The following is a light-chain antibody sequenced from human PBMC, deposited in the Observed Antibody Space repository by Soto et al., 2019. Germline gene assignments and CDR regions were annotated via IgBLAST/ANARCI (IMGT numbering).Light chain of an antibody. CDR1: QSVSSY. CDR3: QQRSNWPPWT. J-gene: IGKJ1*01. CDR2: DAS. V-gene: IGKV3-11*01. Sequence: EIVLTQSPATLSLSPGERDTLSCRASQSVSSYLAWYQQKPGQAPRLLIYDASNRATGIPARFSGSGYGTDVALTISSLEPEDFAVYYCQQRSNWPPWTCGQGTKVEIK.